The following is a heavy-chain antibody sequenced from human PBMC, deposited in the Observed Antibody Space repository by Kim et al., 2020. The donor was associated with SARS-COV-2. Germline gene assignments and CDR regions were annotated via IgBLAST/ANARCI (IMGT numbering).Heavy chain of an antibody. Sequence: ASVKVSCKALGYTFGDYYIHWVRQAPGPGFEWMGRINPSSGGTTYANKFQGSVTMTRDSSISTVYLEVHRLRSDDTAIYYCARDERVATAMVQSSYYFDYWGQGTHVTVSS. D-gene: IGHD5-18*01. V-gene: IGHV1-2*06. CDR2: INPSSGGT. CDR3: ARDERVATAMVQSSYYFDY. CDR1: GYTFGDYY. J-gene: IGHJ4*02.